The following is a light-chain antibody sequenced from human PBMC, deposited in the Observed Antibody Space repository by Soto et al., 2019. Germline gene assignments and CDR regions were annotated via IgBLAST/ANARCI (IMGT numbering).Light chain of an antibody. CDR2: EVR. J-gene: IGLJ1*01. Sequence: QSALTQPASVSGSPGQSITISCTGTSGDIGAYNYVSWYQQHPGKPPKLIIYEVRNRPSGVSHRFSGSKSGNTASLTISGRQAEDEADYYCSSYTTSSTLGVFGTGTKLTVL. V-gene: IGLV2-14*01. CDR1: SGDIGAYNY. CDR3: SSYTTSSTLGV.